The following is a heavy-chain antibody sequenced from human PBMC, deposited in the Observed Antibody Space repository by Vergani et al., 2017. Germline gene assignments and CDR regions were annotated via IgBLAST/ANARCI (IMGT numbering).Heavy chain of an antibody. D-gene: IGHD3-22*01. J-gene: IGHJ4*02. Sequence: QVQLVQSGAEVKKPGASVKVSCKASGYTFTSYAMHWVRQAPGQRLEWMGWINAGYGNTKYSQKFQGRVTITRDTSASTAYMELSSLRSEDTAVYYCAGAYYWKNYYDSSGYPPDDYWGQGTLVTVSS. CDR1: GYTFTSYA. V-gene: IGHV1-3*01. CDR2: INAGYGNT. CDR3: AGAYYWKNYYDSSGYPPDDY.